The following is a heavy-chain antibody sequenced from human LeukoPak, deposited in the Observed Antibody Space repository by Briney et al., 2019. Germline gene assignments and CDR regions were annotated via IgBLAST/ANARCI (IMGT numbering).Heavy chain of an antibody. D-gene: IGHD1-26*01. Sequence: GGSLRLSCVASGFTVSSNYMSWVRQAPGKGLEWVSVIYSGGSTYYADSVKGRFTISRDNSKNTLYLQMNSLRAEDTAVYYCARVKRWELRYFDYWGQGTLVTVSS. CDR3: ARVKRWELRYFDY. CDR2: IYSGGST. J-gene: IGHJ4*02. CDR1: GFTVSSNY. V-gene: IGHV3-66*01.